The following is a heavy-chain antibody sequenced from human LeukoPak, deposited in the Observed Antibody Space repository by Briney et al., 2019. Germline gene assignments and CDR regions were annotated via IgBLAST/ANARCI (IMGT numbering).Heavy chain of an antibody. Sequence: SETLSLTCAVYGGSFSGYYWSWIRQPPGKGLEWIGEINHSGSTNYNPSLKSRVTISVDTSKNQFSLKLSPVTAADTAVYYCARGSTETDVGATRSGPIDYWGQGTLVTVSS. J-gene: IGHJ4*02. CDR2: INHSGST. V-gene: IGHV4-34*01. CDR1: GGSFSGYY. D-gene: IGHD5-12*01. CDR3: ARGSTETDVGATRSGPIDY.